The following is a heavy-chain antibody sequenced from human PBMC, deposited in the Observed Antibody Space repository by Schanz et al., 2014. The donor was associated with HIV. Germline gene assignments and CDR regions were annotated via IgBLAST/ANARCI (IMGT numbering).Heavy chain of an antibody. V-gene: IGHV3-48*01. CDR3: ASDPSYYDFWSGYPRGYYYHGLDV. D-gene: IGHD3-3*01. Sequence: EVQLVESGGGLVQPGGSLRLSCAVSGFTFSSYSMNWVRQAPGKGLEWVSYISSSSTTIYYADSVKGRFTISRDISDNTVPAQISSLRADDTATYYCASDPSYYDFWSGYPRGYYYHGLDVWGQGNLVTVSS. CDR1: GFTFSSYS. CDR2: ISSSSTTI. J-gene: IGHJ6*02.